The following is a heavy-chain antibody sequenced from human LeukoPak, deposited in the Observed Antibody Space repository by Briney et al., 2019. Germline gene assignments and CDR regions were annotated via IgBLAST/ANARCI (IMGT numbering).Heavy chain of an antibody. CDR2: IYYSGST. CDR3: ARVWAEYGDYGYYFDY. V-gene: IGHV4-30-4*08. J-gene: IGHJ4*02. CDR1: GGSISTGDFH. D-gene: IGHD4-17*01. Sequence: SQTLSLTCTVSGGSISTGDFHWSWIRQPPGKGLEWLGYIYYSGSTYYNPSLKRRVTISVDTSKNQFSLNLNSVTAADTAVYYCARVWAEYGDYGYYFDYWGQGTLVTVSS.